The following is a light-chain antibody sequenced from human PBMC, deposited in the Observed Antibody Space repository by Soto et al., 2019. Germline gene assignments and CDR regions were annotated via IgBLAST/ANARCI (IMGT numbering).Light chain of an antibody. V-gene: IGLV2-14*01. J-gene: IGLJ2*01. CDR2: DVT. CDR3: SSYTSTGTVV. CDR1: SSDVAAYNS. Sequence: QSALTQPASVSGSPGQSITISCTGTSSDVAAYNSVSWYQQYPGKAPKLTIYDVTDRPSGLSNRFSGSRSGNTVSLTISGLQPEDEAVYYCSSYTSTGTVVFGGGTKVTVL.